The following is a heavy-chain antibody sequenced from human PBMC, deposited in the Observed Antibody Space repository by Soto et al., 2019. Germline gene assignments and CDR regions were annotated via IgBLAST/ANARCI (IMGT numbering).Heavy chain of an antibody. CDR2: ISGSSGST. J-gene: IGHJ4*02. V-gene: IGHV3-23*01. CDR3: AKDGRGGTWDY. D-gene: IGHD2-15*01. Sequence: GGSLRLSCAASGFTFSSYAMSWVRQAPGKGLEWVSAISGSSGSTYYSDSVKGRFTISRDNSKNTLYLQMNSLRAEDTAVYYCAKDGRGGTWDYWGQGTLVTVSS. CDR1: GFTFSSYA.